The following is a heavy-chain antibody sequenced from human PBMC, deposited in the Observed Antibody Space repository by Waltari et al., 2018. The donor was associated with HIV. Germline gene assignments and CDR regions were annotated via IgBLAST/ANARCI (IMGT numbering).Heavy chain of an antibody. J-gene: IGHJ4*02. V-gene: IGHV3-23*04. D-gene: IGHD5-12*01. CDR3: AKDFDTSGLPYVVIDS. CDR1: GVTFRSHA. CDR2: ISGSCSHT. Sequence: EVQLVQPGGGLVQPGGSLRLSCEASGVTFRSHAMRWVRQAPGKGLEWVSTISGSCSHTYNADSAKGRFTISRDNAENKLFLQMSRLRVEDSARYYCAKDFDTSGLPYVVIDSWGQGTLVTVSS.